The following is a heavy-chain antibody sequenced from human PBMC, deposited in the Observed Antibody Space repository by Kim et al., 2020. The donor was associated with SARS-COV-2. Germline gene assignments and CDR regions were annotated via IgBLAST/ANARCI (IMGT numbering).Heavy chain of an antibody. CDR1: GDSISSSNYY. CDR3: ARSQYIWLGELPQYYFDY. J-gene: IGHJ4*02. Sequence: SETLSLTCTVSGDSISSSNYYWAWIRQPPGKGLEWLGTIYYSGSAYYNPSLKSRLTISVDTSKNQFSLRLSSVTAADTAVYYCARSQYIWLGELPQYYFDYWGQGTLFTVSS. D-gene: IGHD3-10*01. V-gene: IGHV4-39*01. CDR2: IYYSGSA.